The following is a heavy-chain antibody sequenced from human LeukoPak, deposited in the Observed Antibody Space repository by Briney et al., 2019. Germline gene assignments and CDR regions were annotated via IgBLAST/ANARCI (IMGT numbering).Heavy chain of an antibody. Sequence: GGSLRLSCAASGITVSDAWMSWVRQAPGKGLEWVGRIKGKTDGGTTDYAAPVKGRFTVSTDDSKNTLYLQMNSLRTEDTALYYCTTGFSTGNWGQGTLVTVSS. CDR2: IKGKTDGGTT. CDR1: GITVSDAW. CDR3: TTGFSTGN. D-gene: IGHD2/OR15-2a*01. J-gene: IGHJ4*02. V-gene: IGHV3-15*01.